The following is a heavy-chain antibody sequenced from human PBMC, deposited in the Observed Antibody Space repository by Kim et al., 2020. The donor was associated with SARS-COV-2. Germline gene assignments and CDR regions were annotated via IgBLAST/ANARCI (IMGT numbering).Heavy chain of an antibody. CDR3: ARSQGATATPQGAFDL. CDR2: IYNNGAT. Sequence: SETLSLTCTVTGDSISSKYWSWIRQAPGKGLEWLGFIYNNGATNYNPALESRVTISFDPSKNQFSLRLTSVSAADTAVYYCARSQGATATPQGAFDLWGQGKMVIVSS. CDR1: GDSISSKY. J-gene: IGHJ3*01. D-gene: IGHD4-17*01. V-gene: IGHV4-4*09.